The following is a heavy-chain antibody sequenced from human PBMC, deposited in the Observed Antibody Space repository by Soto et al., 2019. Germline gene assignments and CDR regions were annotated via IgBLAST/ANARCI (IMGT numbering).Heavy chain of an antibody. J-gene: IGHJ5*02. CDR3: ARGGGVPALGDP. D-gene: IGHD3-16*01. Sequence: SETLSLTCTVSGGSISTGDYYWSWIRQTPGKGLQWIGYIYYSGSTHYNPSLKSRVTIPVHTSKNQVSLKLTSLTAADTAVYYCARGGGVPALGDPWGQGTLVTVYS. V-gene: IGHV4-30-4*01. CDR1: GGSISTGDYY. CDR2: IYYSGST.